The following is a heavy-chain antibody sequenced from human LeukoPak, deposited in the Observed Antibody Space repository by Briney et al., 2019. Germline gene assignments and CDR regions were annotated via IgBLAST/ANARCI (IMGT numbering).Heavy chain of an antibody. J-gene: IGHJ3*02. CDR2: INPSGGGT. Sequence: ASVKVSCKASGYTFTSYYMHWVRQAPGQGLEWMGIINPSGGGTSYAQKFQGRVTMTRDTSTSTVYMELRSLRSDDTAVYYCARAHSDAFDIWGQGTMVTVSS. V-gene: IGHV1-46*01. CDR1: GYTFTSYY. CDR3: ARAHSDAFDI.